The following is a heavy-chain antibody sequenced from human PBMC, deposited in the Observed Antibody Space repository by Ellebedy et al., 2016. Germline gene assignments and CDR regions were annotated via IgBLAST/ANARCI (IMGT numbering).Heavy chain of an antibody. CDR2: IRGRPDTT. J-gene: IGHJ4*02. Sequence: GGSLRLXCAASGFTFSNFALSWVRQAPGMGLEWVSSIRGRPDTTFYASSVKGRFTIARDNSKNTVYLQMNSLRAEDAAVYYCARSHSETGTKPFYWGQGTLVTVSS. CDR3: ARSHSETGTKPFY. V-gene: IGHV3-23*01. D-gene: IGHD1-1*01. CDR1: GFTFSNFA.